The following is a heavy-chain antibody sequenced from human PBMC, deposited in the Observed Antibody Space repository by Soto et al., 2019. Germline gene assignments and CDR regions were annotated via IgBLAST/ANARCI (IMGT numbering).Heavy chain of an antibody. V-gene: IGHV3-9*01. CDR3: RKVGGLYDFWSGPLHFDL. CDR1: GFIFDDFA. Sequence: EAQLVESGGGLVQPGRSLRLSCAGSGFIFDDFAIHWVRQASGKGLEWVSGISWSSDSIGYADSVKGRFTISRDNTKNALYLHMNSLRVEDTALYYCRKVGGLYDFWSGPLHFDLWGQGTLVTVSS. CDR2: ISWSSDSI. D-gene: IGHD3-3*01. J-gene: IGHJ4*02.